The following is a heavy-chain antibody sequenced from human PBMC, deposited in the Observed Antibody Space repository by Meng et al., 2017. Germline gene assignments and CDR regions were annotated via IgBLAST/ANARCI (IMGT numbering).Heavy chain of an antibody. CDR2: IKQDGSEK. D-gene: IGHD1-1*01. CDR3: LDEAPRSDY. J-gene: IGHJ4*02. V-gene: IGHV3-7*01. CDR1: GFTFKNNW. Sequence: VEVAGAGVGLVEPGVSLRRSCAGFGFTFKNNWMGWVGQAPGKGREWVANIKQDGSEKYYVDSVKGRFTISRDNAKNTLYLQMNSLRPEDTAVYYCLDEAPRSDYWGQGSLVTVSS.